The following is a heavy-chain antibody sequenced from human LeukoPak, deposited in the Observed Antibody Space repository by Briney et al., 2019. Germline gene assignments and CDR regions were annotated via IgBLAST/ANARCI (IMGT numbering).Heavy chain of an antibody. V-gene: IGHV3-21*01. CDR2: ISSSSSYI. Sequence: GGSLRLSCAASGFTFSSYSMNWVRQAPGKGLEWVSSISSSSSYIYYTDSMKGRFTISRDNAKNPLYLQMTSLRAEDTAVYYCAREGTLNGAGDGTFDIWGQGTMVTVSS. CDR3: AREGTLNGAGDGTFDI. J-gene: IGHJ3*02. CDR1: GFTFSSYS. D-gene: IGHD7-27*01.